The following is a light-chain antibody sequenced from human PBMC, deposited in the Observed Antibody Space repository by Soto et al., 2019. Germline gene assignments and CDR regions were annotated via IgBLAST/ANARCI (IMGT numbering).Light chain of an antibody. Sequence: EIVMTQSPATLSVSPGERATLSCRASQSVSSNLAWYQQKPGQAPRLLIYGASTRATGIPARFSGSGSVTEFTLTLSRLQSEAFAVYYCQQYNNWPPGLTFGGGTKVEIK. CDR1: QSVSSN. CDR3: QQYNNWPPGLT. J-gene: IGKJ4*01. V-gene: IGKV3-15*01. CDR2: GAS.